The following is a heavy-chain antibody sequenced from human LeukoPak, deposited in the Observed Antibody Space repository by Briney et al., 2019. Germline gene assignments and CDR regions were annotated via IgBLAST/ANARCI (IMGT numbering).Heavy chain of an antibody. CDR1: GFTFSSYA. CDR3: ARRWPARDTVMVSTMIKWYFDL. CDR2: INSNGGST. Sequence: GGSLRLSCAASGFTFSSYAMHWVRQAPGKGLEYVSGINSNGGSTYYTNSVKGRFTISRDNSKNTLYLQMVSLRAEDMAVYSCARRWPARDTVMVSTMIKWYFDLWGRGTLVTVSS. D-gene: IGHD5-18*01. J-gene: IGHJ2*01. V-gene: IGHV3-64*01.